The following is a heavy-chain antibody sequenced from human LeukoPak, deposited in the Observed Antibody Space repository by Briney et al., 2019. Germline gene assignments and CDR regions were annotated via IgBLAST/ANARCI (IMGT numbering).Heavy chain of an antibody. CDR3: ARGMGPGRWFGELAGMDV. Sequence: GGSLRLSCAASGFTFSSYAMHWVRQAPGEGLEWVAVISYDGSNKYYADSVKGRFTISRDNSKNTLYLQMNSLRAEDTAVYYCARGMGPGRWFGELAGMDVWGQGTTVTVSS. J-gene: IGHJ6*02. CDR1: GFTFSSYA. CDR2: ISYDGSNK. V-gene: IGHV3-30-3*01. D-gene: IGHD3-10*01.